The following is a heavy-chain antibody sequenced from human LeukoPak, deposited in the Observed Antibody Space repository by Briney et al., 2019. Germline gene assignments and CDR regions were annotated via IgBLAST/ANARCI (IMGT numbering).Heavy chain of an antibody. CDR1: GGSFSGYY. V-gene: IGHV4-34*01. J-gene: IGHJ4*02. CDR2: INHSGST. D-gene: IGHD3-22*01. Sequence: SETLSLTCAVYGGSFSGYYWSWIRQPPGKGLEWIGEINHSGSTNYNPSLKSRVTISVDTSKNQFPMKLSSVTAADTAVYYCARAITMIVESYYFDYWGQGTLVTVSS. CDR3: ARAITMIVESYYFDY.